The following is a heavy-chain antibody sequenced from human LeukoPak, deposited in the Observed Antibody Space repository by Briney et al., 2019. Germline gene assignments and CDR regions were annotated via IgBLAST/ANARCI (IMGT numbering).Heavy chain of an antibody. D-gene: IGHD3-16*01. V-gene: IGHV4-59*01. Sequence: SETLSLTCTVPGGSISSYYWSWIRQPPGKGLEWIGYIYYSGSTNYNPSLKSRVTISVDTSKNQFSLKLSSVTAADTAVYYCARIYDSMDWFDPWGQGTLVTVSS. CDR3: ARIYDSMDWFDP. J-gene: IGHJ5*02. CDR1: GGSISSYY. CDR2: IYYSGST.